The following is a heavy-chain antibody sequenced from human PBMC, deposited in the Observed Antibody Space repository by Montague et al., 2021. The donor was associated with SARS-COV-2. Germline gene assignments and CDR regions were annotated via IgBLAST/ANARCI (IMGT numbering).Heavy chain of an antibody. CDR2: ISYVGSNQ. CDR3: ARPSYYDILTGNGGLEY. J-gene: IGHJ4*02. V-gene: IGHV3-30*04. D-gene: IGHD3-9*01. Sequence: SLRLSCAASKFSFSSYALHWVRQAPGKGLEWAAVISYVGSNQYYADSVKGRFTISRDNSKNTLYLQMSSLRAEDTAVYYCARPSYYDILTGNGGLEYWGQGTLVTVSS. CDR1: KFSFSSYA.